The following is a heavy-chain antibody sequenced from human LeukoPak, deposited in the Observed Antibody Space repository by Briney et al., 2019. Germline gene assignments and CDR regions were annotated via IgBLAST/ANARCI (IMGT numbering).Heavy chain of an antibody. Sequence: PSETLSLTCAVYGGSFSGYYWSWIRQPPGKGLEWIGEINHSGSTNYNPSLKSRVTISVDTSKNQFSLKLSSVTAADTAVYYCAREGIAAAGTGLFDYWGQGTLVTVSS. J-gene: IGHJ4*02. CDR2: INHSGST. CDR1: GGSFSGYY. CDR3: AREGIAAAGTGLFDY. D-gene: IGHD6-13*01. V-gene: IGHV4-34*01.